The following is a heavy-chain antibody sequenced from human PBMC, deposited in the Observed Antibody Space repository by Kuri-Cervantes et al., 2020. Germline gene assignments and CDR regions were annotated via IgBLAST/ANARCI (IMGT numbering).Heavy chain of an antibody. CDR3: ARERLLVVQAR. CDR2: IKQDGSEK. D-gene: IGHD3-22*01. V-gene: IGHV3-7*04. Sequence: GESLKISCAASGFTVSSNYMSWVRQAPGKGLEWVANIKQDGSEKYYVDSVKGRFTISRDNAKNSLYLQMNSLRAEDTAVYYCARERLLVVQARWGQGTLVTVSS. CDR1: GFTVSSNY. J-gene: IGHJ4*02.